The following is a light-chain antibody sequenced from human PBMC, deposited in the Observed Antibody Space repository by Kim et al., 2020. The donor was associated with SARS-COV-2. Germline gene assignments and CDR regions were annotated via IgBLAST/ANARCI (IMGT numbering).Light chain of an antibody. V-gene: IGKV3-20*01. CDR2: DVF. J-gene: IGKJ1*01. CDR3: QQYSGSPRT. CDR1: QSISSNS. Sequence: SPGERATRSCRASQSISSNSLAWYQQKPGQAPGLLIFDVFNRATGIPDRFSGSGSGTDFTLTISRLEPEDFAVYYCQQYSGSPRTFGQGTKVDIK.